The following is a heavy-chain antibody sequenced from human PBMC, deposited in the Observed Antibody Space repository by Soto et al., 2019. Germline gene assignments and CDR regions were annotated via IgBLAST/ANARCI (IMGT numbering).Heavy chain of an antibody. J-gene: IGHJ4*02. CDR3: ARQKTGYYFDY. D-gene: IGHD3-10*01. Sequence: QVQLQESGPGLVKPSETLSLTCTVSGGSISSYYWSWIRQPPGKGLEWIGYIYYSGVTNYNPSPKSRVTKSVDTSKNQCSLKLSSVTAADTAVYYCARQKTGYYFDYWGQGTLVTVSS. CDR1: GGSISSYY. V-gene: IGHV4-59*08. CDR2: IYYSGVT.